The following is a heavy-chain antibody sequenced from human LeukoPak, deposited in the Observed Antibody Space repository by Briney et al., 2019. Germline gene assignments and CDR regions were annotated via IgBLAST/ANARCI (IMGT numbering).Heavy chain of an antibody. Sequence: SLRLSCVASGFTFNDYAMHWVRQAPGKGLEWVSGISWNSGNIGYGDSVKGRFTISRDNAKNSLYLQMNSLRAEDTAVYYCAIEDPNCSSTSCLGFWGQGTLVTVSS. CDR1: GFTFNDYA. J-gene: IGHJ4*02. V-gene: IGHV3-9*01. D-gene: IGHD2-2*01. CDR3: AIEDPNCSSTSCLGF. CDR2: ISWNSGNI.